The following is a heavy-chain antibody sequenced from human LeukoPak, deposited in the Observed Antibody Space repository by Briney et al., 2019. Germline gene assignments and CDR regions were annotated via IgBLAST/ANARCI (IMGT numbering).Heavy chain of an antibody. CDR1: GGSFSGYY. Sequence: PSETLSLTCAVYGGSFSGYYWSWIRQPPGKGLEWIGEINHSGGTNYNPSLKSRVTISVDTSKNQFSLKLSSVTAADTAVYYCARHNGVVVAATPDYYFDYWGQGTLVTVSS. V-gene: IGHV4-34*01. CDR3: ARHNGVVVAATPDYYFDY. D-gene: IGHD2-15*01. CDR2: INHSGGT. J-gene: IGHJ4*02.